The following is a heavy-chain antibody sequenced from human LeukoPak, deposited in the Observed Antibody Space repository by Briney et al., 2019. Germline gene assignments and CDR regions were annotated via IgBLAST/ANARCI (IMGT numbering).Heavy chain of an antibody. Sequence: GASVKVSCKASGYTFTSYGISWVRQAPGQGLEWMGWISAYNGNTNYAQKLQGRVTMTTDTSTSTAYMELRSLRSDDTVVYYCARDRGGKLDIVVVPAAIVAFDIWGQGTMVTVSS. CDR1: GYTFTSYG. J-gene: IGHJ3*02. CDR3: ARDRGGKLDIVVVPAAIVAFDI. V-gene: IGHV1-18*01. D-gene: IGHD2-2*02. CDR2: ISAYNGNT.